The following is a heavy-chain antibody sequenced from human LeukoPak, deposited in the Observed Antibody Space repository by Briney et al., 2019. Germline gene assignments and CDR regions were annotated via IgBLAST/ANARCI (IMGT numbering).Heavy chain of an antibody. Sequence: PGGSLRLSCAASGFTFSSYGMHWVRQAPGKGLEWVAFIQYDGNNEYYADSVKGRFTIFRDNSKNTLYLQMNSLRAEDTAVYYCAKDPYFMVRGVTIPVVPYYFDFWGQGTLVTVSS. CDR1: GFTFSSYG. J-gene: IGHJ4*02. CDR2: IQYDGNNE. V-gene: IGHV3-30*02. CDR3: AKDPYFMVRGVTIPVVPYYFDF. D-gene: IGHD3-10*01.